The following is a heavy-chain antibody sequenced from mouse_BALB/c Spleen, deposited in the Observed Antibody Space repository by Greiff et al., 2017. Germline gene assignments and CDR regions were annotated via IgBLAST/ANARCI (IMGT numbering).Heavy chain of an antibody. J-gene: IGHJ2*01. V-gene: IGHV5-12-1*01. Sequence: DVLLVESGPGLVKPGGSLKLSCAASGFAFSSYYMSWVRQTPEKRLEWVAYISSGGGSTYYPDPVKGRFTISRDNAKNTLYLQMSSLKTEDTAMYYCARHPYGNYFDYWGQGTTLTVSS. D-gene: IGHD2-1*01. CDR3: ARHPYGNYFDY. CDR1: GFAFSSYY. CDR2: ISSGGGST.